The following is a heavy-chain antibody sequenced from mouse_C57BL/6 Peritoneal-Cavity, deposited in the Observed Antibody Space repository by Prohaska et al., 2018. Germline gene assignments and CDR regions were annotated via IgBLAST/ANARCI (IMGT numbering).Heavy chain of an antibody. V-gene: IGHV1-18*01. J-gene: IGHJ4*01. Sequence: SHGKSLEWIGDINPNNGGTIYNQKFKGKATLTVDKSSSTAYMELRSLTSEDTAVYYCARMGRHYYAMDYWGQGTSVTVSS. CDR2: INPNNGGT. CDR3: ARMGRHYYAMDY.